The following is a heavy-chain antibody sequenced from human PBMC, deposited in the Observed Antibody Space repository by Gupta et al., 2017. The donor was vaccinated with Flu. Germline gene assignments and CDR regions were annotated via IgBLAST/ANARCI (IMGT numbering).Heavy chain of an antibody. Sequence: QEQVVESGGGVVQPGRSLRLSCAASGFVFRNYGMHCARQAPGKGLEWVTDISYDGSSKNYADSVKGRFTISRDNSKNTLYLEMNSLTTEDTAVYYCAKDWKWNYNIYGMNVWGQGTTVTVSS. J-gene: IGHJ6*02. CDR1: GFVFRNYG. V-gene: IGHV3-30*18. D-gene: IGHD3-10*01. CDR3: AKDWKWNYNIYGMNV. CDR2: ISYDGSSK.